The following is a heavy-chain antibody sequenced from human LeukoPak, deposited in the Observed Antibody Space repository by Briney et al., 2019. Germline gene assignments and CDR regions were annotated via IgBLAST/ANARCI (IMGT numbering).Heavy chain of an antibody. CDR2: MKPNSGNT. CDR1: GYTFTNYD. Sequence: ASVNVSCEASGYTFTNYDINWVRQATGQGLEWMGYMKPNSGNTGYAQKFQGRVTMTRDTSISTAYMELSSLTSEDTAVYYCATELRWKDHWGQGTLVTVSS. CDR3: ATELRWKDH. D-gene: IGHD4-23*01. V-gene: IGHV1-8*01. J-gene: IGHJ4*02.